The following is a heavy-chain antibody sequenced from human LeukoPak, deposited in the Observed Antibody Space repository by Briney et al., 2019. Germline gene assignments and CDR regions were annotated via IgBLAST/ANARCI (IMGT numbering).Heavy chain of an antibody. Sequence: PSETLSLTCTVSGGSISSYYWSWIRQPPGKGLEWIGFMHYSGSTNYNPSLKSRVTISVGTSKNQFSLKLSSVTAADTAVYYCATWGAIVAGNDYWGQGTLVTVSS. J-gene: IGHJ4*02. CDR2: MHYSGST. CDR1: GGSISSYY. CDR3: ATWGAIVAGNDY. D-gene: IGHD6-19*01. V-gene: IGHV4-59*01.